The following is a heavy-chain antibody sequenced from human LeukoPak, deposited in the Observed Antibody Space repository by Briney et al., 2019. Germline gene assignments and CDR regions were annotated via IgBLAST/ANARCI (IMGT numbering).Heavy chain of an antibody. CDR1: GYTFTGYY. Sequence: GASVKVSCKASGYTFTGYYMHWVRQAPGQGLEWMGWINPNSGGTNYAQKFQGRVTMTRDTSISTAYVELSRLRSDDTAVYYCARAITMVRGVITALGYWGQGTLVTVSS. J-gene: IGHJ4*02. V-gene: IGHV1-2*02. D-gene: IGHD3-10*01. CDR2: INPNSGGT. CDR3: ARAITMVRGVITALGY.